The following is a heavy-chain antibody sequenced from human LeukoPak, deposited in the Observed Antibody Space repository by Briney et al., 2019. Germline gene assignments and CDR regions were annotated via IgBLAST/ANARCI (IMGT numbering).Heavy chain of an antibody. D-gene: IGHD5-24*01. CDR2: INHSGST. V-gene: IGHV4-34*01. J-gene: IGHJ5*02. Sequence: PSETLSLTCTVSGGSISSYYWSWIRQPPGKGLEWIGEINHSGSTNYNPSLKSRVTISVDTSKNQFSLKLSSVTAADTAVYYCTQLGGRDGYPWGQGTLVTVSS. CDR3: TQLGGRDGYP. CDR1: GGSISSYY.